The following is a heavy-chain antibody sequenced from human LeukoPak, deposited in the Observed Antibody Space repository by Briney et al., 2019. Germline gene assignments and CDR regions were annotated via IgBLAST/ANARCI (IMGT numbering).Heavy chain of an antibody. Sequence: GGSLRLSCAASGFTFSSYAMSWVRQAPGKGLEWVSAISGSGGSTYYADSVKGRFTISRDNSKNTLYPQMNSLRAEDTAVYYCAKEKGYSGSYYYYYYMDVWGKGTTVTISS. V-gene: IGHV3-23*01. CDR2: ISGSGGST. CDR3: AKEKGYSGSYYYYYYMDV. CDR1: GFTFSSYA. J-gene: IGHJ6*03. D-gene: IGHD1-26*01.